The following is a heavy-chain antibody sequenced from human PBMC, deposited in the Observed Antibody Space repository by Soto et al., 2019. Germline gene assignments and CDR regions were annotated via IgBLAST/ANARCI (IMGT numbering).Heavy chain of an antibody. D-gene: IGHD2-15*01. V-gene: IGHV3-21*01. CDR1: GFTFSSYS. Sequence: PGGSLRLSCAASGFTFSSYSMNWVRQAPGKGLEWVSSISSSSSYIYYADSVKGRFTISRDNAKNSLYLQMNTLRAEDTAVYYCARGRVVALAPITPVYWGQRTLVTVSS. J-gene: IGHJ4*02. CDR2: ISSSSSYI. CDR3: ARGRVVALAPITPVY.